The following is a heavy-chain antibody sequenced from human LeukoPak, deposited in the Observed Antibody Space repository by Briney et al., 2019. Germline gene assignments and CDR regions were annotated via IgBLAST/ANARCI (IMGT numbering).Heavy chain of an antibody. CDR2: ISGSGGST. Sequence: PGGSLRVSCVVSGFTVSGDYISWFRQAPGKGLEWVSAISGSGGSTYYADSVKGRFTISRDNSKNTLYLQMNSLRAEDTAVYYCAKDLLIGGDYDYWGQGTLVTVSS. CDR3: AKDLLIGGDYDY. D-gene: IGHD4-17*01. V-gene: IGHV3-23*01. J-gene: IGHJ4*02. CDR1: GFTVSGDY.